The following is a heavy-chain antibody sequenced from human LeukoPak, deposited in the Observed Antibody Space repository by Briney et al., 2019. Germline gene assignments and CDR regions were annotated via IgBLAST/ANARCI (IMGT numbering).Heavy chain of an antibody. D-gene: IGHD1-7*01. CDR3: ATEKLELLSAFDI. J-gene: IGHJ3*02. CDR1: GFTFSSYS. Sequence: GGSLRLSCAASGFTFSSYSMNWVRQAPGKGLEWVSYISSSSSTIYYADSVKGRFTISRDNAKNSLYLQMNSLRAEDTAVYYCATEKLELLSAFDIWGQGTMVTVSS. V-gene: IGHV3-48*01. CDR2: ISSSSSTI.